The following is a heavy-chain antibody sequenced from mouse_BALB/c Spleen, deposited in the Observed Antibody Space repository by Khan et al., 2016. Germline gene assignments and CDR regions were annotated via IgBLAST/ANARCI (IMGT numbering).Heavy chain of an antibody. D-gene: IGHD2-1*01. V-gene: IGHV3-2*02. CDR2: ISSSGST. Sequence: EVQLVESGPGPVKPSQSLSLTCTVTGYSITSDYAWNWIRQFPGNKLECMGYISSSGSTIYNPSLKSRISITRDTSKNQFFLQLNSVTTEDTATYYCARSGALYGNFAYWGQGTLVTVSA. J-gene: IGHJ3*01. CDR3: ARSGALYGNFAY. CDR1: GYSITSDYA.